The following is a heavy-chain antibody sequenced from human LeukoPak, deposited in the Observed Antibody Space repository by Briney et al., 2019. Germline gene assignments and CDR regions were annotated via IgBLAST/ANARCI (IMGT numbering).Heavy chain of an antibody. D-gene: IGHD3-3*01. CDR3: ARRGLSYDFWSRGMDV. CDR2: IIPIFGTA. V-gene: IGHV1-69*13. Sequence: GASVKVSCKASGGTFSSYAISWVRQAPGQGLEWMGGIIPIFGTANYAQKFQGRVTITADESTSTAYMELSSLRSEDTAVYYCARRGLSYDFWSRGMDVWGQGTTVTVSS. J-gene: IGHJ6*02. CDR1: GGTFSSYA.